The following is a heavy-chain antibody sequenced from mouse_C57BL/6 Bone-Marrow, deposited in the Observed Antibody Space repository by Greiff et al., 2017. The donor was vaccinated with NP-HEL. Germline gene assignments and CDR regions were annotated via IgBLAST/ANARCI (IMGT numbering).Heavy chain of an antibody. CDR1: GYAFSSYW. CDR3: ARRGRDSYAMDY. D-gene: IGHD3-3*01. CDR2: IYPGDGDT. J-gene: IGHJ4*01. Sequence: QVHVKQSGAELVKPGASVKISCKASGYAFSSYWMNWVKQRPGKGLEWIGQIYPGDGDTNYNGKFKGKATLTADKSSSTAYMQLSSLTSEDSAVYFCARRGRDSYAMDYWGQGTSVTVSS. V-gene: IGHV1-80*01.